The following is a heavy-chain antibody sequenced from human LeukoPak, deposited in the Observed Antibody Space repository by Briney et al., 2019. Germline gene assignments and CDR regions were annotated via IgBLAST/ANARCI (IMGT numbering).Heavy chain of an antibody. D-gene: IGHD5-12*01. CDR2: IKQDGSEK. V-gene: IGHV3-7*03. J-gene: IGHJ4*02. CDR1: GFTYSSYW. CDR3: AKDLGGYSGYDSYRDYFDY. Sequence: GGSLRLSCAASGFTYSSYWMSWVRQAPGKGLEWVANIKQDGSEKYYVDSVKGRFTISRDNSKNTLYLQMNSLRAEDTAVYYCAKDLGGYSGYDSYRDYFDYWGQGTLVTVSS.